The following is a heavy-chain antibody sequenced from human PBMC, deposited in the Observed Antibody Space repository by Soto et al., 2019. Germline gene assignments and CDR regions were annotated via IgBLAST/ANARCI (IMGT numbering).Heavy chain of an antibody. J-gene: IGHJ6*02. CDR3: AKDIGEWVAAAGVVGAYYYYGMDV. CDR1: GFTFDDYA. CDR2: ISWDGGST. Sequence: LSLSCAASGFTFDDYAMHGVRQAPVNGLEWVSLISWDGGSTYYADSVKGRFTISRDNSKNSLYLQMNSLRAEDTALYYCAKDIGEWVAAAGVVGAYYYYGMDVWGQGTTVTVSS. V-gene: IGHV3-43D*04. D-gene: IGHD6-13*01.